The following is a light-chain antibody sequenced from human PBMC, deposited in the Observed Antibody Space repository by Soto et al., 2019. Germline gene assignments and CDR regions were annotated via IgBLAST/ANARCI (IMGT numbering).Light chain of an antibody. V-gene: IGLV7-46*01. CDR3: LLSYNGPYV. Sequence: QAVVTQELSLTVSPGGTVTLTCGSSTGAVTNGHYPYWFQQKPGQAPRTLIYDTTNRHSWAPARFSGSLLGGKAALTLSGAQPEDEAEYYCLLSYNGPYVFGTGTKVPVL. CDR1: TGAVTNGHY. J-gene: IGLJ1*01. CDR2: DTT.